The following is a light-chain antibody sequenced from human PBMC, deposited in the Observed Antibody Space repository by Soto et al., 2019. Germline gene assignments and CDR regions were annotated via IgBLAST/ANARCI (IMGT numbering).Light chain of an antibody. CDR1: QSVSGN. J-gene: IGKJ5*01. Sequence: ETVLTQSPDTLSVSPGERATLSCRASQSVSGNLAWYQQKPGQAPRLLIYDTFTRATGIPARFSGSGSGTEFTLTISSLQSEDFAVYYCQQYNDWPPITFGQGTRLEI. V-gene: IGKV3-15*01. CDR3: QQYNDWPPIT. CDR2: DTF.